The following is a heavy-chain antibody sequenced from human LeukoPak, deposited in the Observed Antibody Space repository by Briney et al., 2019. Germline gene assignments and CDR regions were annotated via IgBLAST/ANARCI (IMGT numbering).Heavy chain of an antibody. V-gene: IGHV1-2*02. J-gene: IGHJ4*02. CDR1: GYIFTGYY. CDR2: INPRSGGT. Sequence: VRVSFKASGYIFTGYYLHWGRQAPGQGAERMGWINPRSGGTNYTEKFQGRATMTRDPSISTAYMELSRLRSDDTAVYYCARGPSLGYWGQGTLVTVSS. CDR3: ARGPSLGY.